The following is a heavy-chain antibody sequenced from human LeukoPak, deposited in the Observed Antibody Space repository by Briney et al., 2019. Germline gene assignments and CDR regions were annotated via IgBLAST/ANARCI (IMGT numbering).Heavy chain of an antibody. J-gene: IGHJ3*02. CDR1: GGSISSYY. Sequence: SETLSLTCTVSGGSISSYYWSWIRQPPGKGLEWIGYIYYSGSTNYNPSLKSRVTISVDTSKNQFSLKLTSVTAEDTAVYYCARDFARGGSDAFDIWGQGTMVTVSS. D-gene: IGHD1-1*01. CDR2: IYYSGST. V-gene: IGHV4-59*01. CDR3: ARDFARGGSDAFDI.